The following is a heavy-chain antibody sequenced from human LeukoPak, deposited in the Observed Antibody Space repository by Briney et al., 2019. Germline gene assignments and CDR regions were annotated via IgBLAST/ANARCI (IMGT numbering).Heavy chain of an antibody. CDR2: ISSSGSYI. Sequence: GGSLRLSCAASGFTFTSYTMNWVRQAPGKGLEWVSDISSSGSYIDYADSVKGRFTISRDNAENSLFLQMNSLRAEDTAVYYCARSLIADGAFDIWGQGTMVTVSS. CDR1: GFTFTSYT. D-gene: IGHD2-21*01. V-gene: IGHV3-21*01. J-gene: IGHJ3*02. CDR3: ARSLIADGAFDI.